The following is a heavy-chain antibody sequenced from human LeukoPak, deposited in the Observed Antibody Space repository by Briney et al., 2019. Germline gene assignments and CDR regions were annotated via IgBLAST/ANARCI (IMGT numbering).Heavy chain of an antibody. CDR2: ISYTGNT. D-gene: IGHD3-10*01. V-gene: IGHV4-39*01. CDR3: ARQASGSGSYYDY. Sequence: SETLSLTCSVSGGSINSGNYYWGWIRQPPGKGLEWIGSISYTGNTNYNPSLKSRVTISVDTSKNQFSLNLGSVTAADTAVYFCARQASGSGSYYDYWGQGTLVTVSS. CDR1: GGSINSGNYY. J-gene: IGHJ4*02.